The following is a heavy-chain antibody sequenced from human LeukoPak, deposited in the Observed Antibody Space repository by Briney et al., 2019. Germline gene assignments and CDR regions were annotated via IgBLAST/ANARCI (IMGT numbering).Heavy chain of an antibody. Sequence: SGTLSLTCAVSGGSISSSNWWSWVRQPPGKGLEWIGEIYHSGSTNYNPSLKSRVTISVDKSKNQFSLKLSSVTAADTAVYYCARGLMMYTHYYGSGRSGFDPWGQGTLVTVSS. J-gene: IGHJ5*02. CDR2: IYHSGST. CDR1: GGSISSSNW. D-gene: IGHD3-10*01. CDR3: ARGLMMYTHYYGSGRSGFDP. V-gene: IGHV4-4*02.